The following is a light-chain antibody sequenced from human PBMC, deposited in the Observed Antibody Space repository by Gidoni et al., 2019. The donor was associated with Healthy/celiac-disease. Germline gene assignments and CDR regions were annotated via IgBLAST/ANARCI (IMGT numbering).Light chain of an antibody. J-gene: IGKJ4*01. Sequence: EIVLTQSPATLSLSPGERATLSCRASQSVSRYLSWYQQKPGQAPRFLIYDASNRATGIPARFSGSWSGTDFTLTISSLEPEDFAVYYCQQRSNWPPSLTFGGGTKVEIK. V-gene: IGKV3-11*01. CDR1: QSVSRY. CDR2: DAS. CDR3: QQRSNWPPSLT.